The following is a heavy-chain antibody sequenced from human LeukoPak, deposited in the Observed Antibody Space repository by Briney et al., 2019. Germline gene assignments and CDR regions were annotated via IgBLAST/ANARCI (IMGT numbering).Heavy chain of an antibody. CDR2: IYSGGST. CDR3: ARSSDSYDSSGYYGY. D-gene: IGHD3-22*01. Sequence: GGSLRLSCAASGFTVSSNYMSWVRQAPGKGLEWVSVIYSGGSTYYADSVKGRLTISRDSSKNTLYLHMHSLRAEDTAVYYCARSSDSYDSSGYYGYWGQGTLVTVSS. J-gene: IGHJ4*02. CDR1: GFTVSSNY. V-gene: IGHV3-53*01.